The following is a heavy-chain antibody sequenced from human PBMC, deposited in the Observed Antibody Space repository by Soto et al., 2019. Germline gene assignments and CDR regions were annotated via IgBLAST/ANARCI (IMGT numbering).Heavy chain of an antibody. V-gene: IGHV3-9*01. Sequence: GGSLRLSCAASGFAFDDYAMHWVRHAPGKGLEWVSGISFNGGSVAYADSLKGRFTISRDNAKNSIYLEMNSLTPEDTAVYYCAKDAVRAHYFYFYYLDVWGKGTTVTVSS. CDR1: GFAFDDYA. J-gene: IGHJ6*03. CDR3: AKDAVRAHYFYFYYLDV. CDR2: ISFNGGSV. D-gene: IGHD3-10*01.